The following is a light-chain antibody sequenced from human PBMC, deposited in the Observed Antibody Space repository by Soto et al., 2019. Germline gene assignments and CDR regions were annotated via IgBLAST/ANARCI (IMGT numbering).Light chain of an antibody. CDR2: DVS. CDR3: SSYTSSSLYV. J-gene: IGLJ1*01. V-gene: IGLV2-14*03. Sequence: LTQPASVSGSPGQSVTTSCTGTSSDVGGYDYVSWYQHHPGKAPKLMIYDVSNRPSGVSNRFSGSKSGNTASLTISGLQAEDEADYYCSSYTSSSLYVFGTGTKVTVL. CDR1: SSDVGGYDY.